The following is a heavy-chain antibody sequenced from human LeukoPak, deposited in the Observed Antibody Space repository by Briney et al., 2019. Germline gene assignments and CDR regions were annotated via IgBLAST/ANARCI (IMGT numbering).Heavy chain of an antibody. Sequence: GESPKISCKGSGYSFASYWISWVRQMPGKGLEWMGRIDPSDSYTNYSPSFQGHVTISADKSISTAYLQWSSLKASDTAMYFCARQYYYDTPDYWGQGTLVTVSS. CDR2: IDPSDSYT. J-gene: IGHJ4*02. D-gene: IGHD3-22*01. CDR3: ARQYYYDTPDY. CDR1: GYSFASYW. V-gene: IGHV5-10-1*01.